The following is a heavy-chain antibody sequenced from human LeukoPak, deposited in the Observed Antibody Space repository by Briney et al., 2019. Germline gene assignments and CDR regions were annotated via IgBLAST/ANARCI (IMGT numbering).Heavy chain of an antibody. Sequence: GGSLRLSCAASGFTFSSYSMNWVRQAPGKGLEWVSYISRSSRSIYYADSVKGRFTISRDNANNSLSLQMNSLRDEDTAVYYCVLGSPFDYWGQGTLVTVSS. CDR3: VLGSPFDY. V-gene: IGHV3-48*02. D-gene: IGHD3-10*01. J-gene: IGHJ4*02. CDR1: GFTFSSYS. CDR2: ISRSSRSI.